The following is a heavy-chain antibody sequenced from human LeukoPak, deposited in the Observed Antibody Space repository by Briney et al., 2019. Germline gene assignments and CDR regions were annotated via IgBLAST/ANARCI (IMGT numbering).Heavy chain of an antibody. J-gene: IGHJ3*02. Sequence: PGGSLRLSCAASGFTFSSYSMNWVRQAPGKGLEWVSSISSSSSYIFYADSVKGRFTISRDNAKNSLYLQMNSLRAEDTAVYYCAREDDSSGYYPGDAFDIWGQGTMVTVSS. V-gene: IGHV3-21*01. CDR2: ISSSSSYI. D-gene: IGHD3-22*01. CDR3: AREDDSSGYYPGDAFDI. CDR1: GFTFSSYS.